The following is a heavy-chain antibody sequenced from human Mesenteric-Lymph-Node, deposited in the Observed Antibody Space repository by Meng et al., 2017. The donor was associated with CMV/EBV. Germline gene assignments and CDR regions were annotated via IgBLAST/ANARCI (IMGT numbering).Heavy chain of an antibody. CDR3: AKDKITMVRGVYGMDV. CDR2: IRYDGSNK. CDR1: GFTFSSYA. V-gene: IGHV3-30*02. D-gene: IGHD3-10*01. J-gene: IGHJ6*02. Sequence: GESLKISCAASGFTFSSYAMSWVRQAPGKGLEWVAFIRYDGSNKYYADSVKGRFTISRDNSKNTLYLQMNSLRAEDTAVYYCAKDKITMVRGVYGMDVWGQGTTVTVSS.